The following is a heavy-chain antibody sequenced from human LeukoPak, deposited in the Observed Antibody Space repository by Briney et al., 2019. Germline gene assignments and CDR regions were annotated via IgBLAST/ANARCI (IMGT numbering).Heavy chain of an antibody. J-gene: IGHJ4*02. V-gene: IGHV3-21*01. CDR2: ISSSSSYI. CDR1: GFTFSSYN. CDR3: ARDPGATTGY. Sequence: GGSLRLSCAASGFTFSSYNMNWVRQAPGKGLEWVSSISSSSSYIYYADSVKVRFTISRDNAKNSLYLQMNSLRAEDTAVYYCARDPGATTGYWGQGTLVTVSS. D-gene: IGHD1-26*01.